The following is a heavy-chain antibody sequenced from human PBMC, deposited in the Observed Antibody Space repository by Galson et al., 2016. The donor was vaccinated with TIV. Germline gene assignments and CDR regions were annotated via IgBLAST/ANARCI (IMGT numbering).Heavy chain of an antibody. V-gene: IGHV1-69*06. CDR1: GGIFSNYG. CDR2: TIPIFGTA. CDR3: ARGALKYHYDSSGYFFDY. J-gene: IGHJ4*02. D-gene: IGHD3-22*01. Sequence: SVKVSCKASGGIFSNYGINWVRQAPGQGLEWMGGTIPIFGTAIYAQKFQGRVTITADRSTTTVYMELSSLRSEDTAVCYCARGALKYHYDSSGYFFDYWGQGTLVTVSS.